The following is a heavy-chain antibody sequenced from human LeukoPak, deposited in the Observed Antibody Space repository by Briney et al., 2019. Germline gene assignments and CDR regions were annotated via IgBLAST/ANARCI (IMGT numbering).Heavy chain of an antibody. J-gene: IGHJ4*02. CDR3: AKDGTYYYDSSGSN. V-gene: IGHV3-23*01. CDR1: GFTLSSYA. CDR2: ISGSGGST. D-gene: IGHD3-22*01. Sequence: GGSLRLSCAASGFTLSSYAMSWVRQAPGKGLEWVSAISGSGGSTYYADSVKGRFTISRDNSKNTLYLQMNSLRAEDTAVYYCAKDGTYYYDSSGSNWGQGTLVTVSS.